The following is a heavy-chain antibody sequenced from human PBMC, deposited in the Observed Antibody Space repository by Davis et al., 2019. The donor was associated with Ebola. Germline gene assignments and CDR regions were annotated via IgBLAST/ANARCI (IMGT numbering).Heavy chain of an antibody. CDR3: TTTGGYSYGYWGYYYMDV. CDR1: GFTFSNAW. J-gene: IGHJ6*03. CDR2: IKSKTDGGTT. V-gene: IGHV3-15*01. Sequence: GESLKISCAASGFTFSNAWMSWVRQAPGKGLEWVGRIKSKTDGGTTDYAAPVKGRFTISRDDSKNTLYLQMNSLKTEDTAVYYCTTTGGYSYGYWGYYYMDVWGKGTTVTVSS. D-gene: IGHD5-18*01.